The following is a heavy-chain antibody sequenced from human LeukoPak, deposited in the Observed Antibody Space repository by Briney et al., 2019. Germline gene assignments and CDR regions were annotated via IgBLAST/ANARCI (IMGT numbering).Heavy chain of an antibody. D-gene: IGHD1-26*01. J-gene: IGHJ4*02. CDR1: GGSISSYY. V-gene: IGHV4-34*01. Sequence: SETLSLTCTVSGGSISSYYWSWIRQPPGKGLEWIGEINHSGSTNYNPSLKSRVTISVDTSKNQFSLKLSSVTAADTAVYYCARSGSYFLAPLDYWGQGTLVTVSS. CDR2: INHSGST. CDR3: ARSGSYFLAPLDY.